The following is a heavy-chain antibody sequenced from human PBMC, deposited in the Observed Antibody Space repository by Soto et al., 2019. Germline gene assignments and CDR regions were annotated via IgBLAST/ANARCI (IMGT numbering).Heavy chain of an antibody. CDR3: ARDHAYYYYGMDV. CDR1: GYTFTGYY. V-gene: IGHV1-18*04. CDR2: INANNGDT. J-gene: IGHJ6*02. Sequence: ASVKVSCKASGYTFTGYYMHWVRQAPGQGLEWMGWINANNGDTNYAQKLQGRVTMTTDTSTSTAYMELRSLRSDDTAVYYCARDHAYYYYGMDVWGQGTTVTVSS.